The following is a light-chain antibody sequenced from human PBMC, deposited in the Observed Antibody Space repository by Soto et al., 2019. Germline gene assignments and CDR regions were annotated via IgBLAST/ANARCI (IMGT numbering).Light chain of an antibody. CDR1: QNISNF. CDR2: EAS. CDR3: QQLYTLPCT. Sequence: DIQMTQSPSSLSASVGDRVTITCRASQNISNFLAWYKQKPGKAPKLLIYEASTLQSGVPSRFSGSGSGTEFTLTISGLAPEDFATYHCQQLYTLPCTFGQGTQLENK. J-gene: IGKJ5*01. V-gene: IGKV1-9*01.